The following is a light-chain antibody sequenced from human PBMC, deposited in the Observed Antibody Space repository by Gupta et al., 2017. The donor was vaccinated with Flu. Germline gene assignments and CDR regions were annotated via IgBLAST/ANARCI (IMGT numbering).Light chain of an antibody. CDR3: QQTYSTSWT. CDR2: NAS. Sequence: GDRVTIGCRASQSISIYLNWYQQKPGTAPNLLIYNASNLQSGGPSKFSGGGSGTDFALTISSLQPEDFATYYCQQTYSTSWTFGQGTKVEIK. J-gene: IGKJ1*01. V-gene: IGKV1-39*01. CDR1: QSISIY.